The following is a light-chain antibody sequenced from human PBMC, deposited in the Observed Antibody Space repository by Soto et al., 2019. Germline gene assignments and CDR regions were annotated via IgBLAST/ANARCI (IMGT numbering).Light chain of an antibody. CDR2: EVT. Sequence: QSVLTQPPSASGTPGQRVTVSCSGSRSNIGSNYVYWYQQHPGKAPKLLISEVTNRPSGVSNRFSGSKSGNTASLTISGLQAEDEADYYCSSYTTNITPVVFGGGTKLTVL. CDR1: RSNIGSNY. V-gene: IGLV2-14*01. CDR3: SSYTTNITPVV. J-gene: IGLJ2*01.